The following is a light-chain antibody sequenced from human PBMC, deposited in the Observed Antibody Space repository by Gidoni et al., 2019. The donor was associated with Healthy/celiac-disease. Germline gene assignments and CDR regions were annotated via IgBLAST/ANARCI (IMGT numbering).Light chain of an antibody. CDR1: PSVSSY. CDR3: QQRSNWPLT. J-gene: IGKJ4*01. CDR2: DAS. V-gene: IGKV3-11*01. Sequence: EIVFTQSPATLSLSPGERATLSCRASPSVSSYLAWYQQKPGQAPRLLIYDASNRATGIPARFSGSGSGTYFTLTISSLEPEDFAVYYCQQRSNWPLTFGGGTKVEIK.